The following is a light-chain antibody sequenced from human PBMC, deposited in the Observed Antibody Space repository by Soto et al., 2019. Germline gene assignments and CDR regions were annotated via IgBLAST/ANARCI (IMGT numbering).Light chain of an antibody. CDR2: DVS. Sequence: QSALTQPPSASGSPGQSVTITRTGSSSDVGDSDYVSWYQQYPGEAPKLMIYDVSKRPSGVPDRFSGSKSGNTASLTVSGLQAEDEADYYCSSYAGSNNALFGGGTKVTVL. J-gene: IGLJ2*01. CDR3: SSYAGSNNAL. V-gene: IGLV2-8*01. CDR1: SSDVGDSDY.